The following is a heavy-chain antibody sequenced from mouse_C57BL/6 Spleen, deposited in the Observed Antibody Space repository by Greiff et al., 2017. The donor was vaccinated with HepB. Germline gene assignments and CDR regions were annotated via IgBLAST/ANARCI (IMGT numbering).Heavy chain of an antibody. V-gene: IGHV1-69*01. CDR2: IDPSDSYT. J-gene: IGHJ3*01. CDR3: ARTDYSNYEFAY. D-gene: IGHD2-5*01. Sequence: QVQLQQPGAELVMPGASVKLSCKASGYTFTSYWMHWVKQRPGQGLEWIGEIDPSDSYTNYNQKFKGKSTLTVYKSSSPAYMQLSSLTSEDSAVYYCARTDYSNYEFAYWGQGTLVTVSA. CDR1: GYTFTSYW.